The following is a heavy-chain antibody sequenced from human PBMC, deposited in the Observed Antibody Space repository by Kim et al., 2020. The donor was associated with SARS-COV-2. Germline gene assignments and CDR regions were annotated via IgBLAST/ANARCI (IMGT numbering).Heavy chain of an antibody. Sequence: SVKVSCKASGGTFSSYAISWVRQAPGQGLEWMGGIIPIFGTANYAQKFQGRVTITADESTSTAYMELSSLRSEDTAVYYCAEFTYGFGELDDNWFDPWGQGTLVTVSS. V-gene: IGHV1-69*13. D-gene: IGHD3-10*01. J-gene: IGHJ5*02. CDR2: IIPIFGTA. CDR3: AEFTYGFGELDDNWFDP. CDR1: GGTFSSYA.